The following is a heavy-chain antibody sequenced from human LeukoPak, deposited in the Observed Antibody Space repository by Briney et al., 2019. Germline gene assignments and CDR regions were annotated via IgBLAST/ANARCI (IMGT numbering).Heavy chain of an antibody. V-gene: IGHV3-23*01. D-gene: IGHD6-19*01. CDR2: ISGSGGST. Sequence: TGGSLRLSCAASGFTFSSYAMSWVRQAPGKGLEWVSAISGSGGSTYYADSVKGRFTISRDNDKNSLYLQMNSLRAEDTAVYYCARGISWRPIAVAPFDYWGQGTLVTVSS. CDR1: GFTFSSYA. J-gene: IGHJ4*02. CDR3: ARGISWRPIAVAPFDY.